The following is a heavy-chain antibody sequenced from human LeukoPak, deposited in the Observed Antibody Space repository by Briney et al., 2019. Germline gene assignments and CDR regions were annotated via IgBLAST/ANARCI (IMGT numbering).Heavy chain of an antibody. CDR2: INHSGST. V-gene: IGHV4-34*01. CDR3: ARGQGVVADPFDY. Sequence: SETLSLTCAVYGGSFSGYYWSWIRQPPGKGLEWIGEINHSGSTNYNPSLKSRVTTSVDTSKNQFSLKLSSVTAADTAVYYCARGQGVVADPFDYWGQGTLVTVSS. J-gene: IGHJ4*02. CDR1: GGSFSGYY. D-gene: IGHD2-15*01.